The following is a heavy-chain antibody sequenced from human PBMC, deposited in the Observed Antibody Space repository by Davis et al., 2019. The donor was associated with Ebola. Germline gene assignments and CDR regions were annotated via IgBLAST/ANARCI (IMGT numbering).Heavy chain of an antibody. D-gene: IGHD6-19*01. V-gene: IGHV3-30-3*01. CDR3: ARDTFGAVAGIFDY. Sequence: GESLKISCVASGFTFSSYAMHWVRQAPGKGLEWVAVISYDGSNKYYADSVKGRLTISRDNSKNTLYLQMNSLRAEDTAVYYCARDTFGAVAGIFDYWGQGTLVTVSS. CDR1: GFTFSSYA. J-gene: IGHJ4*02. CDR2: ISYDGSNK.